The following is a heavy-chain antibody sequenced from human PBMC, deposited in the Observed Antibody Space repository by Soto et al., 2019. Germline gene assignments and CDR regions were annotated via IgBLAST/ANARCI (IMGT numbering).Heavy chain of an antibody. Sequence: PSETLSLTCVVSNFTISTNYYWVCIRQAPGKGLQWIGSMKHSGSAYYNPSLRRRATISLDTSKNQVSLELTSVNAADTSVYYCARVEGAGYSHGLWDSWGQGTLVTVSS. V-gene: IGHV4-38-2*01. CDR3: ARVEGAGYSHGLWDS. D-gene: IGHD5-18*01. CDR1: NFTISTNYY. J-gene: IGHJ4*02. CDR2: MKHSGSA.